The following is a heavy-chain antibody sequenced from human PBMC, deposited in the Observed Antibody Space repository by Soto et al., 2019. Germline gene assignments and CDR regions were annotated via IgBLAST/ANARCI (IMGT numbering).Heavy chain of an antibody. V-gene: IGHV3-30-3*01. CDR1: GFTFSSYA. CDR3: ARDEIRFSWAYGMDV. D-gene: IGHD3-3*01. CDR2: ISYDGSNK. J-gene: IGHJ6*02. Sequence: QVQLMESGGGVVQPGRSLRLSCAASGFTFSSYAMHWVRQAPGKGLEWVAVISYDGSNKYYADSVKGRFTISRDNSKNTLYLQMNSLRAEDTAVYYCARDEIRFSWAYGMDVWGQGTTVTVSS.